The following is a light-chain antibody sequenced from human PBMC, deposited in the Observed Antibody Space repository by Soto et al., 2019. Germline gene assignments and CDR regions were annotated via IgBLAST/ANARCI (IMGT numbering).Light chain of an antibody. Sequence: DIQMTQFPSSVSASVGDRVTITCWASQDISTWLAWFQQKPGKAPKLLIYSASTLQSGVPSRFSGSGSGTDFALTVSSLQPEDFATYYCQQADTFPWTFGQGTKVEIK. CDR1: QDISTW. V-gene: IGKV1D-12*01. CDR2: SAS. J-gene: IGKJ1*01. CDR3: QQADTFPWT.